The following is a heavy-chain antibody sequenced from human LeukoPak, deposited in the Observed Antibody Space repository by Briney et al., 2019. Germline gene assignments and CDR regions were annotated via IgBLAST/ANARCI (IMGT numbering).Heavy chain of an antibody. D-gene: IGHD4-23*01. Sequence: PSETLSLTCTVSGGSISGYYWSWIRQPAGKGLEWIGRIYTSGSTDYHPSPKSRVTMSIDTSKNQFSLKLSSVTAADTAVYFCARGAYGDNSLNWLDPWGQGTLVTVSS. V-gene: IGHV4-4*07. CDR2: IYTSGST. CDR3: ARGAYGDNSLNWLDP. J-gene: IGHJ5*02. CDR1: GGSISGYY.